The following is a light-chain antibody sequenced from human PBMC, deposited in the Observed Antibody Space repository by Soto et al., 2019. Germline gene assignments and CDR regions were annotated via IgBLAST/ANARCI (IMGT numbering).Light chain of an antibody. CDR2: LNSDGSH. V-gene: IGLV4-69*01. J-gene: IGLJ2*01. Sequence: QPVLTQSPSASASLGASVKLTCTLSSGHSSYAIAWHQQQPEKGPRYLMKLNSDGSHSKGDGIPDRFSGSSSGAERYLTISSLQSEDEADYYCQTWGTVVFSGGTKVTVL. CDR3: QTWGTVV. CDR1: SGHSSYA.